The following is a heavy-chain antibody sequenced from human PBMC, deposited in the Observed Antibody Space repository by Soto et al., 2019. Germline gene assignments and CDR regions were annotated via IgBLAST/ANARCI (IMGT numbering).Heavy chain of an antibody. D-gene: IGHD3-10*01. CDR3: ARESAGSGRNNWFDP. CDR2: GHFSGDT. J-gene: IGHJ5*02. CDR1: GGSVGSYY. Sequence: PSDTLSLTCSVSGGSVGSYYWSWVRQAPGKGLEWIGFGHFSGDTRYNLSLKRRVTISIDTYRNRLSLKLTSVTAADTAVYYCARESAGSGRNNWFDPWGQGVLVTVSS. V-gene: IGHV4-59*02.